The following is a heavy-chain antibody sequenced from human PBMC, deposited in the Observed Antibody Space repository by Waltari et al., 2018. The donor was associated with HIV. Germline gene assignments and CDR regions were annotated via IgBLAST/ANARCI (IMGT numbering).Heavy chain of an antibody. V-gene: IGHV3-15*01. Sequence: EVQLAESGGGLVKPGGSLRLSCAVSGLTVSSAWMSWVRQAPGKGLEWGGRIKSKTEGGTTEYAAPVKGRFTISRDDSKNTLYLQMNSLKTEDTAVYYCTTGRVGPTRGYWGQGTLVTVSS. J-gene: IGHJ4*02. CDR3: TTGRVGPTRGY. CDR1: GLTVSSAW. D-gene: IGHD1-26*01. CDR2: IKSKTEGGTT.